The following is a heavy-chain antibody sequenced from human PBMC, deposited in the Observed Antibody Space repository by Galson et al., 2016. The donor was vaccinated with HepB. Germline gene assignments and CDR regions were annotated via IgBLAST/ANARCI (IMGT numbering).Heavy chain of an antibody. D-gene: IGHD1-26*01. CDR2: ISSSGGTT. J-gene: IGHJ4*02. CDR1: GFTFGSYA. CDR3: AKGAAGGTYSALGY. Sequence: SLRLSCAASGFTFGSYAMTWIRQAPGKGLEWVSSISSSGGTTYYTDSVKGRFTISRDGSESTLYVHMNRLRVEDTAVYYCAKGAAGGTYSALGYWGRGVLVTVSP. V-gene: IGHV3-23*01.